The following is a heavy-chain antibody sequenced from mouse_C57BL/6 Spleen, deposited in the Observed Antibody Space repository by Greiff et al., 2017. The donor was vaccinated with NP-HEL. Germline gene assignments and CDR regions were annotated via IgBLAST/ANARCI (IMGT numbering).Heavy chain of an antibody. Sequence: EVKVEESGGGLVKPGGSLKLSCAASGFTFSSYAMSWVRQTPEKRLEWVATISDGGSYTYYPDNVKGRFTISRDNAKNNLYLQMSHLKSEDTAMYYCARDGYYHAMDYWGQGTSVTVSS. J-gene: IGHJ4*01. CDR3: ARDGYYHAMDY. V-gene: IGHV5-4*01. D-gene: IGHD2-2*01. CDR2: ISDGGSYT. CDR1: GFTFSSYA.